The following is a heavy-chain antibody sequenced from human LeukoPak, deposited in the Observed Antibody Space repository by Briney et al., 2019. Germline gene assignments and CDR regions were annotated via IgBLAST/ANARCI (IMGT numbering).Heavy chain of an antibody. Sequence: GGSLRLSCAASGFTFSTYAMSWVRQAPGKGLEWVSTISDNGGSTYYADSVKGRFTISRDNSKNTLYLQMNSLRVEDTAVYYCAKPPPDSSSWLFDYWGQGTLVNVSS. CDR2: ISDNGGST. CDR3: AKPPPDSSSWLFDY. V-gene: IGHV3-23*01. D-gene: IGHD6-13*01. J-gene: IGHJ4*02. CDR1: GFTFSTYA.